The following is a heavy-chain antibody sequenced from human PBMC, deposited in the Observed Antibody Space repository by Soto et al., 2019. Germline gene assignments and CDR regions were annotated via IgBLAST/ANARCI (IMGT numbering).Heavy chain of an antibody. CDR2: IAYDGSSK. CDR3: AKSLDGVPVQEFDP. V-gene: IGHV3-30*18. J-gene: IGHJ5*02. Sequence: QVQLVESGGGVVQPGMSLRLSCAASGFTFENFGMHWVRQAPGKGLEWVAVIAYDGSSKYYADSVKGRFTISRDNSNNTLYLQMNSLRAEDTAVYYCAKSLDGVPVQEFDPRGQGTLVTVSS. D-gene: IGHD3-3*01. CDR1: GFTFENFG.